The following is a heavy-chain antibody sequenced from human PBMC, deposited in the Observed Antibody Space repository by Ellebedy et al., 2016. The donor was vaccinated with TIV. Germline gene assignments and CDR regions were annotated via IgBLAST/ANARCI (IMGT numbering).Heavy chain of an antibody. CDR1: GFSVGSYD. J-gene: IGHJ4*02. V-gene: IGHV3-48*01. CDR2: ISHSSGTT. Sequence: GESLKISCAASGFSVGSYDMHWVGQAPGKGLEWVSFISHSSGTTFYADSVRGRFTISRDNAKNSLSLQMNSLRVDDTAVYYCAGYGDFSYWGQGTLVTVSS. CDR3: AGYGDFSY. D-gene: IGHD4-17*01.